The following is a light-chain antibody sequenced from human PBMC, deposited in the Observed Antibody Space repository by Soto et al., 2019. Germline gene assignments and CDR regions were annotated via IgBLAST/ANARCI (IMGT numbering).Light chain of an antibody. Sequence: ELLLTQYPDNLYLSQGAIATLSCRASQTVSSNYLAWCKQRPGQAPRLLIYGASTRAAGIPDRLSVSLYGTDFTITLTSLEPEEAAVDVCQQSTGPPTPFGQGTRLEIK. CDR2: GAS. CDR1: QTVSSNY. J-gene: IGKJ5*01. V-gene: IGKV3-20*01. CDR3: QQSTGPPTP.